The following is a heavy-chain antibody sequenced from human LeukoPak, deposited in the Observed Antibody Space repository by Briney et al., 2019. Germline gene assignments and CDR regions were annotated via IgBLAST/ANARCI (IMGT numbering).Heavy chain of an antibody. V-gene: IGHV3-48*03. D-gene: IGHD3-16*01. CDR3: GRETKGGGDY. Sequence: GGSLRLSCAASGFTFSSYEMNWVRQAPGKGLEWVSYISSSGSTIYYADSVRGRFTISRDNAKNSLYLQMNSLRAEDTAVYCWGRETKGGGDYGGQGPVVTVSS. CDR1: GFTFSSYE. J-gene: IGHJ4*02. CDR2: ISSSGSTI.